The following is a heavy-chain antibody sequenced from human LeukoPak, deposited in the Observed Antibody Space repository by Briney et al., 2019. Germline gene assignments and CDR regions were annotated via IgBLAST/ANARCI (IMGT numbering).Heavy chain of an antibody. CDR3: AGRIAAAGKGY. J-gene: IGHJ4*02. CDR1: GFTFNNYP. CDR2: ISYDGSNK. V-gene: IGHV3-30*14. D-gene: IGHD6-13*01. Sequence: PGGSLRLSCAASGFTFNNYPMHWVRQAPGKGLEWVAVISYDGSNKYYADSVKGRFTISRDNSKNTLYLQMNSLRAEDTAVYYCAGRIAAAGKGYWGQGTLVTVSS.